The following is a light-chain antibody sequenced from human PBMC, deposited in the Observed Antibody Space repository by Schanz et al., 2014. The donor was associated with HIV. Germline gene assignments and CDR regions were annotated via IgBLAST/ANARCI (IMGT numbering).Light chain of an antibody. CDR2: DVS. Sequence: QSALTQPASVSGSLGQSVTVSCTGTSSDVGGYNYVSWYRQHPGKAPKLMIYDVSNRPSGVSSRFSGSKSGNTASLTISGLQAEDEADYYCCSYAGTSTFVVFGGGTQLTVL. J-gene: IGLJ2*01. V-gene: IGLV2-14*03. CDR3: CSYAGTSTFVV. CDR1: SSDVGGYNY.